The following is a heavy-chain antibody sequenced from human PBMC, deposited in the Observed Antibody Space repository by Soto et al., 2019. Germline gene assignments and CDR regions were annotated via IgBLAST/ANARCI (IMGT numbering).Heavy chain of an antibody. CDR2: IDYRGST. J-gene: IGHJ4*02. V-gene: IGHV4-59*01. Sequence: SETLSLTCTVSGGSIRSDSWSWIRQPPGKGLEWIGNIDYRGSTKYNPSLKSPVTISVDTSKNQFSLKLNSVTAADTAVYYCAKVRHRSGSWDGNLDYWGQGTLVTVSS. CDR3: AKVRHRSGSWDGNLDY. CDR1: GGSIRSDS. D-gene: IGHD6-13*01.